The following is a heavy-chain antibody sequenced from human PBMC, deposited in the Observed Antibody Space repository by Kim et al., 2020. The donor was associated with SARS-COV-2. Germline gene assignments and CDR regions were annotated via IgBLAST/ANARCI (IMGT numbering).Heavy chain of an antibody. Sequence: GGSLRLSCAASGFTFSNYVISWVRQTPGKGLEWVSGISESGRDTWRIDSVRGRFTISRDNSKNTLLLEMNNLRAADTAVYYCVKEMGDTRMRWIDSWGQGTLVTVSS. CDR3: VKEMGDTRMRWIDS. CDR2: ISESGRDT. J-gene: IGHJ5*01. V-gene: IGHV3-23*01. CDR1: GFTFSNYV. D-gene: IGHD2-21*02.